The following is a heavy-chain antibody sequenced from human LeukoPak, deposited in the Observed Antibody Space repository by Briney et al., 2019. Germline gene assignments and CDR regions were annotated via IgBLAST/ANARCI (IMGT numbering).Heavy chain of an antibody. CDR1: GFYFNDYA. CDR3: AKASADWYFDL. D-gene: IGHD2-2*01. CDR2: ISWNSGTV. J-gene: IGHJ2*01. Sequence: PGRSLRLSCAASGFYFNDYAMHWVRQAPGKGLEWVSGISWNSGTVAYADSVKGRFTNSRDNSKKSLYLQMNSLRAEDMALYYCAKASADWYFDLWGRGTLVTVSS. V-gene: IGHV3-9*03.